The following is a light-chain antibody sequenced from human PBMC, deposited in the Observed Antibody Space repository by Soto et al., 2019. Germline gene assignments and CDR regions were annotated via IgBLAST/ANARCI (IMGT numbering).Light chain of an antibody. CDR3: GAWDHSLNVGV. Sequence: QSVLTQPPSVSAAPGQKVIISCSGSSSNVGSNYVSWYQQLPGKAPKLLIYDKNERPSGISDRFSASKSGTSATLGITGLQTGDEADYYCGAWDHSLNVGVFDGGTKLTVL. CDR2: DKN. V-gene: IGLV1-51*01. J-gene: IGLJ3*02. CDR1: SSNVGSNY.